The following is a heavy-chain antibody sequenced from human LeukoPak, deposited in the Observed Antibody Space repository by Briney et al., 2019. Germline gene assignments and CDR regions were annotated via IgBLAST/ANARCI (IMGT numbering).Heavy chain of an antibody. CDR3: AKRATYYYDSSGDDAFDI. V-gene: IGHV3-23*01. J-gene: IGHJ3*02. Sequence: GGSLRLSCAASGFTFSTFAMIWVRQPPGKGLEWVSSIFPSGGEIHYADSVRGRFTISRDNSKSTLYLQMNSLRAEDTAVYYCAKRATYYYDSSGDDAFDIWGQGTMVTVSS. D-gene: IGHD3-22*01. CDR2: IFPSGGEI. CDR1: GFTFSTFA.